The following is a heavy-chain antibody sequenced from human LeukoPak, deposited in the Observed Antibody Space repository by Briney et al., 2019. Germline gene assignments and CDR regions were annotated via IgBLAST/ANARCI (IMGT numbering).Heavy chain of an antibody. Sequence: GGSLRLSCAASGFTFSSYWMSWVRQAPGKGLEWVANIKQGGSERYYVDSVKGRFTISRDNAENSLYLQMNSLRAVDTAVYYCARGPSGGNGFSYWGLGTLVTVSS. CDR2: IKQGGSER. CDR3: ARGPSGGNGFSY. CDR1: GFTFSSYW. J-gene: IGHJ4*02. D-gene: IGHD2-15*01. V-gene: IGHV3-7*04.